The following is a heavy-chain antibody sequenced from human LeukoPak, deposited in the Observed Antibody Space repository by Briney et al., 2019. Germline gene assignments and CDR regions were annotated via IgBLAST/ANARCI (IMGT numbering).Heavy chain of an antibody. CDR1: GGSISISTYY. CDR3: ARSFDWLLGMDV. D-gene: IGHD3-9*01. V-gene: IGHV4-39*01. J-gene: IGHJ6*03. Sequence: SETLSLTCTVSGGSISISTYYWGWIRQPPGKGLEWIGSIYYSGSTYYNPSLKSRVTISVDSSKNQFSLRLSSLTAADTAVYYCARSFDWLLGMDVWGKGTTVTISS. CDR2: IYYSGST.